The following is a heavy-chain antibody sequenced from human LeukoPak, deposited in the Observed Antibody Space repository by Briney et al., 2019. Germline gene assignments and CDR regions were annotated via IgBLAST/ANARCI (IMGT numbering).Heavy chain of an antibody. CDR1: GFTFSSYA. Sequence: GRSLRLSCAASGFTFSSYAMHWVRQAPGKGLEWVAVISYDGSNKYYADSVKGRFTIPRDNSKNTLYLQMNSLRPEDTAVYFCATWRVPGYFDYWGQGTLLTVSS. J-gene: IGHJ4*02. D-gene: IGHD3-10*01. V-gene: IGHV3-30*14. CDR3: ATWRVPGYFDY. CDR2: ISYDGSNK.